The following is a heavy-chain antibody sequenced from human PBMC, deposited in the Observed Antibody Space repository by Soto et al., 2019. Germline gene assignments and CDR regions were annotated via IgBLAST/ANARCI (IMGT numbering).Heavy chain of an antibody. D-gene: IGHD3-10*01. CDR2: INHSGST. V-gene: IGHV4-34*01. CDR1: GGSFSGYY. J-gene: IGHJ4*02. Sequence: QVQLQQWGAGLLKPSETLSLTCAVYGGSFSGYYWSWIRQPPGKGLEWIGAINHSGSTNYNPSHKSRVTISVDTSKNQFSLKLSSVTAADTAVYYCARPYGSGSYFVYWGQGTMVTVSS. CDR3: ARPYGSGSYFVY.